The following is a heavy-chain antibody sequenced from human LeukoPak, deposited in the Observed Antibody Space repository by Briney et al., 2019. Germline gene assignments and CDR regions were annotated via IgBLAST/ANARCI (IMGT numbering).Heavy chain of an antibody. D-gene: IGHD3-16*02. CDR3: TTDRGVMITFGGVIVIPTNDDY. J-gene: IGHJ4*02. Sequence: GGSRRLSCAASGFTFSNASMGWGHQAPGKGLDLGGRIKSKTDGGTTDYAAPVKGRFTVSGDDSKNTLYLQMTCLKTEDTAVSYCTTDRGVMITFGGVIVIPTNDDYWGQGTLVTVSS. CDR2: IKSKTDGGTT. CDR1: GFTFSNAS. V-gene: IGHV3-15*01.